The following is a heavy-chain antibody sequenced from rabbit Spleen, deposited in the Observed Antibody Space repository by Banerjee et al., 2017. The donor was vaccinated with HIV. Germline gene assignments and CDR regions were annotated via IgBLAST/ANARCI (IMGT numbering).Heavy chain of an antibody. J-gene: IGHJ4*01. CDR1: GFSFSYNDY. Sequence: QSLEESGGGLVQPEGSLTLTCKASGFSFSYNDYMCWVRQAPGKGLEWIACIYTGSSGSTYYARWAKGRFTISKPSSTTVTLQMTSLTAADTATYFCARDLVAVIGWNFDLWGPGTLVTVS. CDR3: ARDLVAVIGWNFDL. V-gene: IGHV1S40*01. D-gene: IGHD1-1*01. CDR2: IYTGSSGST.